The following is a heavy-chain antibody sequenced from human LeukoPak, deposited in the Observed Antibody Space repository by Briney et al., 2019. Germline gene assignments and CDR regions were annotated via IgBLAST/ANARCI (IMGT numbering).Heavy chain of an antibody. Sequence: KTSETLSLTCAVYGGSFSGYYWSWIRQPPGKGLEWIGEINHSGSTNYNPSLKSRVTISVDTSKNQFSLKLSSVTAADTAVYYCAREAAVAADYWGQGTLVTVSS. CDR3: AREAAVAADY. D-gene: IGHD6-19*01. J-gene: IGHJ4*02. V-gene: IGHV4-34*01. CDR2: INHSGST. CDR1: GGSFSGYY.